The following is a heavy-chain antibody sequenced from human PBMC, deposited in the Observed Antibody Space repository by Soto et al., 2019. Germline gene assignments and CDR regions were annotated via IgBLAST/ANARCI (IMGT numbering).Heavy chain of an antibody. Sequence: QVQLQESGPGLVKPSQTLSLTCTVSGGSISSGDYYWSWIRQPPGKGLEWIGYIYYSGSTYYNPPLKSRVTISVDTSKNQFSLKLSSVTAADTAVYYCARGQPDTAMVMGDLNWFDPWGQGTLVTVSS. CDR3: ARGQPDTAMVMGDLNWFDP. D-gene: IGHD5-18*01. CDR2: IYYSGST. V-gene: IGHV4-30-4*01. J-gene: IGHJ5*02. CDR1: GGSISSGDYY.